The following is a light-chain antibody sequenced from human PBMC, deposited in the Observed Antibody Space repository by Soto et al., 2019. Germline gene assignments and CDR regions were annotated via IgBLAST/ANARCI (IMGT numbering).Light chain of an antibody. CDR3: LHALQPPPA. CDR2: LGS. J-gene: IGKJ1*01. Sequence: DMVLTESPLSLPVTPGEPASISCRSSQSLLQRSGYHYLDWYLQKPGQSPQLLIYLGSNRATGGPDRFSGSGSGTDFTLKISRVEAEDVGLHYCLHALQPPPAFGQGTKVEIK. V-gene: IGKV2-28*01. CDR1: QSLLQRSGYHY.